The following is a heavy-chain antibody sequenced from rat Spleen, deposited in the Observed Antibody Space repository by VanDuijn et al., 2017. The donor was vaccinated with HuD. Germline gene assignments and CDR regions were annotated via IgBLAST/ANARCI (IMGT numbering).Heavy chain of an antibody. V-gene: IGHV5-46*01. CDR1: GFTFSSFP. Sequence: EVQLVESGGGLVQPGRSMKLSCAASGFTFSSFPMAWVRQAPTKGLEWVATISTSGGSTYYRDSVKGRFTISRDNAKSTLYLQMNSLRSEDTATYYCTRDSTYVDYWGQGVMVTVSS. CDR3: TRDSTYVDY. CDR2: ISTSGGST. J-gene: IGHJ2*01.